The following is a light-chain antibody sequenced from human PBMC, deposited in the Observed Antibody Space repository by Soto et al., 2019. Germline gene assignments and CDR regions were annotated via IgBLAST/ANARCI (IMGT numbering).Light chain of an antibody. V-gene: IGKV1-5*03. Sequence: DIQMTQSPSTLSASVGDRVTITCRASQSISSWLAWYQQKPGKAPKLLIYKASSLESGVPSRFSGSGSGTEFTLSISSLQPDDFATYYCQQYDSYPYTFGQGTKLEIK. J-gene: IGKJ2*01. CDR1: QSISSW. CDR2: KAS. CDR3: QQYDSYPYT.